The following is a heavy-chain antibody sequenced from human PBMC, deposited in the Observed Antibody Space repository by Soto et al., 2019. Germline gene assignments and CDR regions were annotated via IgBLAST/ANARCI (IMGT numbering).Heavy chain of an antibody. Sequence: QVQLQQWGAGLLKPSETLSLTCAVYGGSFSGYYWSWIRQPPGKGLEWIGEINHSGSTNYNPSLKSRVTLAVDTSKNQFSLKLSSVTAADTAVYYCARRLCGGDCYSIDYWGQGTLVTVSS. D-gene: IGHD2-21*02. J-gene: IGHJ4*02. CDR2: INHSGST. CDR1: GGSFSGYY. V-gene: IGHV4-34*01. CDR3: ARRLCGGDCYSIDY.